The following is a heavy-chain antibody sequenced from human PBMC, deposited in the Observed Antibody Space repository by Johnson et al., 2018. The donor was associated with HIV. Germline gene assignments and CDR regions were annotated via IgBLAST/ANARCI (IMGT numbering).Heavy chain of an antibody. V-gene: IGHV3-23*04. Sequence: VQLVESGGGLVKPGGSLRLSCAASGFTFSNAWMSWVRQAPGKGLEWVSAISGSGGSTYYADSVKGRFTISRDNSKNTLYLQMNSLRAEDTAVYYCARGARQRGSWYCLDAFDIWGQGTMVTVSS. CDR3: ARGARQRGSWYCLDAFDI. CDR2: ISGSGGST. J-gene: IGHJ3*02. D-gene: IGHD6-13*01. CDR1: GFTFSNAW.